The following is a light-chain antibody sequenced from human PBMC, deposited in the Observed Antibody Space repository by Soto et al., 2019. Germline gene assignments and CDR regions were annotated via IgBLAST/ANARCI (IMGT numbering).Light chain of an antibody. Sequence: QSVLTQPASVSGSPGQSITISCTGTSSDVGGYNYVSWYQQHPGKAPKLMIYEVSNRPSGVSNRFSGSKSGNTASLTISGLQAEDEADYHCAAWDDSLNGWVFGGGTQLTVL. CDR2: EVS. CDR3: AAWDDSLNGWV. J-gene: IGLJ3*02. CDR1: SSDVGGYNY. V-gene: IGLV2-14*01.